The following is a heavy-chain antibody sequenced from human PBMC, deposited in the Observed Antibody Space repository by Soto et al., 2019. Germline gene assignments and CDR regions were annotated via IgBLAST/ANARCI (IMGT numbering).Heavy chain of an antibody. Sequence: EVQLLESGGGLVQPGGSLRLSCAASGLIFSNYAMSWVRQTPGKGLEWVSGISGRGGSTYYGDSVKGRFTISRDNSKNTRYLQIDSLRADDTAVYYCAKQATLVVEAATDWYFDLWGRGTLVTVSS. CDR3: AKQATLVVEAATDWYFDL. V-gene: IGHV3-23*01. CDR1: GLIFSNYA. CDR2: ISGRGGST. J-gene: IGHJ2*01. D-gene: IGHD2-15*01.